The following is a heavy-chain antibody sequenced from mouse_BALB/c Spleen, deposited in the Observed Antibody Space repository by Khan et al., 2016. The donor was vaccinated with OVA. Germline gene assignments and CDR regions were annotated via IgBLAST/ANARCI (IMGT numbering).Heavy chain of an antibody. CDR1: GYIFTTYW. V-gene: IGHV1-76*01. CDR2: IYPGTDNS. J-gene: IGHJ2*01. CDR3: AREDALYHFDH. Sequence: QVQLKQSGAELVRPGASVKLSCKTSGYIFTTYWIHWIKQRSGQGLEWIARIYPGTDNSYYNEKFKDKATLTADKSSSTAYMQLSSLKSEDYDVYFCAREDALYHFDHWGQGTTLTVSS.